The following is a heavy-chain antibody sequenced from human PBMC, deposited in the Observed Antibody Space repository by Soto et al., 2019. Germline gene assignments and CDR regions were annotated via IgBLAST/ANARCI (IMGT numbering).Heavy chain of an antibody. CDR2: INPNSGGT. CDR1: GYTFTGYY. D-gene: IGHD3-3*01. CDR3: ARDRGIFGVVIPYYYYGMDV. V-gene: IGHV1-2*04. Sequence: EASVKVSCKASGYTFTGYYMHWVRQAPGQGLEWMGWINPNSGGTNYAQKFQGWVTMTRDTSISTAYMELSRLRSDDTAVYYCARDRGIFGVVIPYYYYGMDVWGQGTTVTVSS. J-gene: IGHJ6*02.